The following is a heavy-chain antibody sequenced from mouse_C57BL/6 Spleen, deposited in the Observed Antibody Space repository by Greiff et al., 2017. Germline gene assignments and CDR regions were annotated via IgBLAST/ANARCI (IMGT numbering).Heavy chain of an antibody. D-gene: IGHD3-1*01. Sequence: VQLQQSGAELVKPGASVKLSCKASGYTFTSYWMQWVKQRPGQGLEWIGEIDPSDSYTNYNQKFKGKATLTVDTSSSAAYMQLSSLTSEDSAVYYGAREGGGLFADWGKGTLVTVSA. V-gene: IGHV1-50*01. CDR1: GYTFTSYW. J-gene: IGHJ3*01. CDR2: IDPSDSYT. CDR3: AREGGGLFAD.